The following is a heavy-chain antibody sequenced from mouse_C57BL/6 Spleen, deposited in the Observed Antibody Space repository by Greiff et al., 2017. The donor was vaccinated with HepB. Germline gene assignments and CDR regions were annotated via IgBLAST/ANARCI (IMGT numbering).Heavy chain of an antibody. CDR2: FYPGSGSI. V-gene: IGHV1-62-2*01. J-gene: IGHJ4*01. D-gene: IGHD2-4*01. CDR3: ARHSIYYDYDDYAMDY. CDR1: GYTFTEYT. Sequence: VQLKESGAELVKPGASVKLSCKASGYTFTEYTIHWVKQRSGQGLEWIGWFYPGSGSIKYNEKFKDKATLTADKSSSTVYMELSRLTSEDSAVYFCARHSIYYDYDDYAMDYWGQGTSVTVSS.